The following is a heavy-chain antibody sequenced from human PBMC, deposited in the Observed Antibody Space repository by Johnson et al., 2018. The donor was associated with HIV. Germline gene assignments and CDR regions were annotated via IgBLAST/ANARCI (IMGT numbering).Heavy chain of an antibody. Sequence: QVQLVESGGGVVQPGRSLRLSCTASGFTFSNYGMHWVRQAPGKGLEWVAVISHDGSNKYYADSVKGRFTISRDNSKNTLYLQMNSLRAEDTAVYYCAKLGAVASYAFDIWGQGTMVTVSS. J-gene: IGHJ3*02. CDR3: AKLGAVASYAFDI. CDR2: ISHDGSNK. V-gene: IGHV3-30*18. CDR1: GFTFSNYG. D-gene: IGHD6-19*01.